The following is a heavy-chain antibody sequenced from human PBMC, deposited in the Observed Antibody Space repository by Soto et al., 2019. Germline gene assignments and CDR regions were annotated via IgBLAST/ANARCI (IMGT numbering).Heavy chain of an antibody. CDR2: ISYDGSNK. V-gene: IGHV3-30*18. J-gene: IGHJ4*02. CDR3: AKSSVRQWLVADFDY. Sequence: QVPLVESGGGVVQPGRSLRLSCAASGFTFSSYGMHWVRQAPGKGLEWVAVISYDGSNKYYADSVKGRFTISRDNSKNTLYLQMNSLRAEDTAVYYCAKSSVRQWLVADFDYWGQGTLVTVSS. CDR1: GFTFSSYG. D-gene: IGHD6-19*01.